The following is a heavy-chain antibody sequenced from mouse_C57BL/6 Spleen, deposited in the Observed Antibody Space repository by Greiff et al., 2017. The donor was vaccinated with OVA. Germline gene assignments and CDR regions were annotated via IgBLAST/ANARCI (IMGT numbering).Heavy chain of an antibody. CDR2: IDPNSGGT. Sequence: VQLQQPGAELVKPGASVKLSCKASGYTFTSYWMHWVKQRPGRGLEWIGRIDPNSGGTKYNEKFKSKATMTVDKPSSPAYMQLRRLTSEDSAVYYCARSDGNYFAWFAYWGQGTLVTVSA. V-gene: IGHV1-72*01. CDR3: ARSDGNYFAWFAY. D-gene: IGHD2-1*01. J-gene: IGHJ3*01. CDR1: GYTFTSYW.